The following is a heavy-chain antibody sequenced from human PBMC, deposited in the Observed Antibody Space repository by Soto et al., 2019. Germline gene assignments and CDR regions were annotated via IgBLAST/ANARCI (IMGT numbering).Heavy chain of an antibody. D-gene: IGHD2-2*02. V-gene: IGHV1-69*06. J-gene: IGHJ4*02. CDR2: IIPIFNST. Sequence: SVKVSCKVSGSRSSNCVISWVRQAPGHGLEWLGRIIPIFNSTKYAQSFQGRVTITADKSTSTASLELSSLRSDDTAVYYCAREGRGKKAGYNGLVSLGYWGQGTLVTVSS. CDR1: GSRSSNCV. CDR3: AREGRGKKAGYNGLVSLGY.